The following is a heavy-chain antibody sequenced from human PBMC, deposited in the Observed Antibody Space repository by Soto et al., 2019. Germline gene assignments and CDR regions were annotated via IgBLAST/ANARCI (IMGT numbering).Heavy chain of an antibody. CDR3: AHRAQNADFWSGYYNNNWFDP. CDR1: GFSLSTSGVG. V-gene: IGHV2-5*02. CDR2: IYWDDDK. Sequence: QITLKESGPPLVKPTQTLTLTCTFSGFSLSTSGVGVGWIRQPPGKALEWLALIYWDDDKRYSPSLKSRLTITKDTSKNQVVLTMTNMDPVDTATYYCAHRAQNADFWSGYYNNNWFDPWGQGTLVTVSS. D-gene: IGHD3-3*01. J-gene: IGHJ5*02.